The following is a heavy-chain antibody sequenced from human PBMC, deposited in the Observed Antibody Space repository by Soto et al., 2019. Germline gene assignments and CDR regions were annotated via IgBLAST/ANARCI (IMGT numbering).Heavy chain of an antibody. D-gene: IGHD1-26*01. Sequence: KPGGSLRLSCAASGFTFSSYSMNWVRQAPGKGLEWVSSISSSSSYIYYADSVKGRFTISRDNAKNSLYLQMNSLRAEDTAVYYCARDGMGATPPRFDYWGPGTLVTVSS. J-gene: IGHJ4*01. CDR2: ISSSSSYI. CDR3: ARDGMGATPPRFDY. CDR1: GFTFSSYS. V-gene: IGHV3-21*01.